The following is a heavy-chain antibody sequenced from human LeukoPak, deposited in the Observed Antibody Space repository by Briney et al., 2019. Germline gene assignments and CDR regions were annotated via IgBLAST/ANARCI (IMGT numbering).Heavy chain of an antibody. D-gene: IGHD3-22*01. CDR1: GYSIYSNFY. J-gene: IGHJ1*01. V-gene: IGHV4-38-2*01. Sequence: SETLSLTCAVSGYSIYSNFYWGWIRQPPGKGLEWIGTIYYSGRTYYSPSLKSRVTMSVDPSNNQFSLTLRSVTAADTAVYYCARRRYYDGSGYLEWGQGTLLSVSS. CDR3: ARRRYYDGSGYLE. CDR2: IYYSGRT.